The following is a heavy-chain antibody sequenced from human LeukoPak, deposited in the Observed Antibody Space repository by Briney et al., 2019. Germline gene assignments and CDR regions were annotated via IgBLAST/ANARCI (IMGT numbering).Heavy chain of an antibody. J-gene: IGHJ4*02. CDR3: AREGDPLHFDY. V-gene: IGHV1-2*02. D-gene: IGHD3-10*01. Sequence: GASVKVSCKASGFTFTSSAMQWVRQARGQRLEWMAWINPNSGGTNYAQKFQGRVTMTRDTSISTAYMELSRLRSDDTAVYYCAREGDPLHFDYWGQGTLVTVSS. CDR1: GFTFTSSA. CDR2: INPNSGGT.